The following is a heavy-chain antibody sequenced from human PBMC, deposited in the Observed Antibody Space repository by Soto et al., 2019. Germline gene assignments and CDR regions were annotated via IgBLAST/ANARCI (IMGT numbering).Heavy chain of an antibody. V-gene: IGHV3-48*03. Sequence: GGSRILSCAASGFTISNYEMNWVREATWKGLEWVSFISSSCSTIYYAASLNVRFTISRDNSNNSLYLQMNSLIAEDTAVYYCAIGHDFWSGEGSFPFDXLGQETLATVS. J-gene: IGHJ4*02. CDR2: ISSSCSTI. CDR3: AIGHDFWSGEGSFPFDX. CDR1: GFTISNYE. D-gene: IGHD3-3*01.